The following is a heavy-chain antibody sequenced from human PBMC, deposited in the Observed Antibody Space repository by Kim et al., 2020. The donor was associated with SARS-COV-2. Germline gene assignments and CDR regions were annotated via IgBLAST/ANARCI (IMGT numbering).Heavy chain of an antibody. D-gene: IGHD3-16*01. J-gene: IGHJ5*02. CDR3: AVDPSIMITFGGPEAWFDP. Sequence: GGSLRLSCAASGFTFSDYYMSWIRQAPGKGLEWVSYISSSGSTIYYADSVKGRFTISRDNAKNSLYLQMNSLRAEDTAVYYCAVDPSIMITFGGPEAWFDPWGQGTLVTVSS. V-gene: IGHV3-11*04. CDR2: ISSSGSTI. CDR1: GFTFSDYY.